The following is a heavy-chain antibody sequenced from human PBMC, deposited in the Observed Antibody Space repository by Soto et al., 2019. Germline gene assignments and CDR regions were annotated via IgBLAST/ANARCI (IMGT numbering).Heavy chain of an antibody. D-gene: IGHD2-15*01. CDR2: INPDNGNT. Sequence: ASVKVSCKASGYTFTRYTMNWVRQAPGQRLEWMGWINPDNGNTKSSRKFQDRVIITRDTSASTAYMDLSSLRSEDTAVYYCARGIATGQLDPWGQGTQVTVSS. V-gene: IGHV1-3*01. CDR1: GYTFTRYT. J-gene: IGHJ5*02. CDR3: ARGIATGQLDP.